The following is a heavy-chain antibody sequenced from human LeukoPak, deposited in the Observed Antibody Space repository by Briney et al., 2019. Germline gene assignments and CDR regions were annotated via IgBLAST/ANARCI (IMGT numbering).Heavy chain of an antibody. D-gene: IGHD3-22*01. J-gene: IGHJ4*02. CDR1: GGSFSGYY. Sequence: SETLSLTCAVYGGSFSGYYWSWIRQPPGKGLEWIGEVSHSGSTNYNPSLKSRVTISLDTSKNQFSLKVKSVTAADTAVYYCARVTGYMIEDYFDYWGQGTLVTVSS. V-gene: IGHV4-34*01. CDR2: VSHSGST. CDR3: ARVTGYMIEDYFDY.